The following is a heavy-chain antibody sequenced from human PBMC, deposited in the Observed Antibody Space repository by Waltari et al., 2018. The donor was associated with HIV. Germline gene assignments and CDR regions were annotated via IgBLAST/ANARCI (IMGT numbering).Heavy chain of an antibody. CDR1: GYSFTSYW. Sequence: EVQLVQSGAEVKKPGESLKISCKGSGYSFTSYWIGWVRQVPGKGLEWMGIIYPGDSDTRYSPSFQGQVTISADKSISTAYLQWSSLKASDTAMYYCARHLQYSSGWQNWFDPWGQGTLVTVSS. D-gene: IGHD6-19*01. J-gene: IGHJ5*02. CDR2: IYPGDSDT. CDR3: ARHLQYSSGWQNWFDP. V-gene: IGHV5-51*01.